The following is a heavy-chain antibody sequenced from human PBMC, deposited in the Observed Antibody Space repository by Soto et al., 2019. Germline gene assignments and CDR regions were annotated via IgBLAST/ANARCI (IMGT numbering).Heavy chain of an antibody. CDR2: INAINGDT. D-gene: IGHD4-17*01. CDR1: GYTFGRDG. CDR3: ARETPLDPDYGGNPFSDF. Sequence: GASVKVSCKGSGYTFGRDGMHWVRQAPGQGLEWLAWINAINGDTKYSQRFQGRLTVSRDTSANTAYLQLNSLTAEDTAVYYCARETPLDPDYGGNPFSDFWGQGTLVTVSS. J-gene: IGHJ4*02. V-gene: IGHV1-3*01.